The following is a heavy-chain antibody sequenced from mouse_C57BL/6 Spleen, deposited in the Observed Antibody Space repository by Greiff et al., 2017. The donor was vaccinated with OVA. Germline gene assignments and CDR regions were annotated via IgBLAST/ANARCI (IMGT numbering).Heavy chain of an antibody. CDR2: ISDGGSYT. V-gene: IGHV5-4*01. CDR1: GFTFSSYA. D-gene: IGHD2-2*01. CDR3: AREMVTTGYAMDY. Sequence: EVKLVESGGGLVKPGGSLKLSCAASGFTFSSYAMSWVRQTPEKRLEWVATISDGGSYTYYPDNVTGRFTISRDNAKNNLYLQMSHLKSEDTAMYYCAREMVTTGYAMDYWGQGTSVTVSS. J-gene: IGHJ4*01.